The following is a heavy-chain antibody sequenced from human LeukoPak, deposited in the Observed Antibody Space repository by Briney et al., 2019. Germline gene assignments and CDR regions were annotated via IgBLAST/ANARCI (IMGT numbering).Heavy chain of an antibody. D-gene: IGHD5-18*01. V-gene: IGHV3-7*01. J-gene: IGHJ4*02. CDR1: GFTFTTYW. CDR3: ARAPRYRGFLDY. CDR2: IQQDGTEK. Sequence: GGSLRLSCAASGFTFTTYWMSWVRQAPGKGLEWVANIQQDGTEKYYVDSVKGRFTISRDNAKNSLYLQMNSLRVEDTAVYYCARAPRYRGFLDYWGQGNLVTVSS.